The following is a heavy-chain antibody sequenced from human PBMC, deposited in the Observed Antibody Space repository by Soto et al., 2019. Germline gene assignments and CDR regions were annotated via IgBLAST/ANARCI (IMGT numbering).Heavy chain of an antibody. D-gene: IGHD5-12*01. Sequence: QLRLQESGSGVVRTSETLSLTCTVSGGSITHGGFSWSWIRQSPGKGLEWIGYIGHLENTYFHPTFKSRLTMSIDRSNNQFSLNLSSVTAADRAVYYCARGGGNDPFDSWGQGVLVSVSS. CDR3: ARGGGNDPFDS. V-gene: IGHV4-30-2*06. J-gene: IGHJ4*02. CDR1: GGSITHGGFS. CDR2: IGHLENT.